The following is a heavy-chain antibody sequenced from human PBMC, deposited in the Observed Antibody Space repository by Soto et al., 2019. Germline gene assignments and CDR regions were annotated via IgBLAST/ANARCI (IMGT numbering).Heavy chain of an antibody. CDR2: IIPILGIA. J-gene: IGHJ4*02. CDR1: GGNFSSYT. D-gene: IGHD5-12*01. Sequence: VQLVQSGAEVKKPGSSVKVSCKASGGNFSSYTISWVRQAPGQGLEWMGRIIPILGIANYAQKFQGRVTITADKSTSTAYMELSSLRSEDTAVYYCAIVGAGYTLGDDYWGQGTLVTVSS. CDR3: AIVGAGYTLGDDY. V-gene: IGHV1-69*02.